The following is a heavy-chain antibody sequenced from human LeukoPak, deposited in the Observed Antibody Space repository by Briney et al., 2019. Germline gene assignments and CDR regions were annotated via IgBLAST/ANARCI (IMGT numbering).Heavy chain of an antibody. Sequence: PGWSLRLSCAASGFNFSGHYMDWVRQAPGKGLEWVGRTRTKANSYTTEYAASVKDRFTISRDDSKNSLYLQMYSLKAEDTAVYYCARVSGSYSDQWGQGTQVTVSS. V-gene: IGHV3-72*01. D-gene: IGHD1-26*01. CDR3: ARVSGSYSDQ. CDR2: TRTKANSYTT. J-gene: IGHJ5*02. CDR1: GFNFSGHY.